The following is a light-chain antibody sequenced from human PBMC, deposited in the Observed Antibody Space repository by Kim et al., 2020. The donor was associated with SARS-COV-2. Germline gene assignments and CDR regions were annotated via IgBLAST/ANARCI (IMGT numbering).Light chain of an antibody. V-gene: IGLV3-21*04. J-gene: IGLJ1*01. Sequence: APGKTARITCGGNNIGSKSVHCYQQQPGQAPVLVIYYDSDRPSGIPERFSGSNSGNTATLTIRRVEAGDEADYYCQVWDSSSDHYVFGTGTKVTVL. CDR2: YDS. CDR3: QVWDSSSDHYV. CDR1: NIGSKS.